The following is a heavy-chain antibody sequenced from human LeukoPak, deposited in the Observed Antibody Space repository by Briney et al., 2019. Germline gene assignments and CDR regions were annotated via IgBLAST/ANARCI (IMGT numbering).Heavy chain of an antibody. J-gene: IGHJ4*02. CDR1: GGSFSGYY. CDR3: ARGGVNDSSGYYSLDY. V-gene: IGHV4-34*01. CDR2: INHSGST. Sequence: PSETLSLTCAVSGGSFSGYYWSCIRQPPGKGLEWIGEINHSGSTTYNPSLKSRVTISLDTSKNQFSLKLSSVTAADTAVYYCARGGVNDSSGYYSLDYWGQGTLVTVSS. D-gene: IGHD3-22*01.